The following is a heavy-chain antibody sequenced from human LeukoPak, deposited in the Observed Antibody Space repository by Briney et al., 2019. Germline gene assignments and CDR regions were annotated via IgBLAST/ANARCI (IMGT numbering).Heavy chain of an antibody. J-gene: IGHJ4*02. CDR1: GYTFTDYY. D-gene: IGHD1-1*01. CDR3: ARDPPATTPLDY. CDR2: INPTSGGT. V-gene: IGHV1-2*02. Sequence: ASVKVSCKASGYTFTDYYLHWVRQAPGQGPEWMGWINPTSGGTKYAQIFQGRVTMTRDTSTSTAYMELSRLTSDDTALYYCARDPPATTPLDYWGQGTLVTVSS.